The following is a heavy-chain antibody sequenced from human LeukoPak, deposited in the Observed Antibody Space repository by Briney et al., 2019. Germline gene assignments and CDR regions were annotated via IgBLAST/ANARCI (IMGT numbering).Heavy chain of an antibody. CDR1: GYTLTELS. V-gene: IGHV1-69*13. J-gene: IGHJ6*03. D-gene: IGHD3-10*01. CDR2: IIPIFGTA. CDR3: ARDAVLGGSGSYSINYYYYYMDV. Sequence: SVKVSCKVSGYTLTELSMHWVRQAPGQGLEWMGGIIPIFGTANYAQKFQGRVTITADESTSTAYMELSSLRSEDTAVYYCARDAVLGGSGSYSINYYYYYMDVWGKGTTVTVSS.